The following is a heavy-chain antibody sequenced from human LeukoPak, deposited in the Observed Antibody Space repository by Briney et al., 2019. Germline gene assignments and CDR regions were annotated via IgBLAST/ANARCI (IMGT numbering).Heavy chain of an antibody. Sequence: ASVKVSWKASGYTFTSYYMHWVRQAPGQGLEWMGIINPSGGSTSYAQKFQGRVTMTRDTSTSTVYMELSSLRSEDTAVYYCARGYYYGSGSPYNFDYWGQGTLVTVSS. D-gene: IGHD3-10*01. CDR1: GYTFTSYY. V-gene: IGHV1-46*01. J-gene: IGHJ4*02. CDR3: ARGYYYGSGSPYNFDY. CDR2: INPSGGST.